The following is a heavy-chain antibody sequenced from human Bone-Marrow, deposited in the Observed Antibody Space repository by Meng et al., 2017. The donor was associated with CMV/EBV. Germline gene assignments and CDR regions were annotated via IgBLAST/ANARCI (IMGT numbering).Heavy chain of an antibody. V-gene: IGHV1-69*01. CDR2: IIPIFGTA. D-gene: IGHD2-8*02. CDR1: GRTFSSYA. CDR3: ARGEGLLGDWFDP. Sequence: VAAGGGVKKAGFSGEGALQASGRTFSSYAIRWVRQGPGQGLEWMGGIIPIFGTANYAQKFQGRVTITADESTSTAYMELSSLRSEDTAVYYCARGEGLLGDWFDPWGQGTLVTVSS. J-gene: IGHJ5*02.